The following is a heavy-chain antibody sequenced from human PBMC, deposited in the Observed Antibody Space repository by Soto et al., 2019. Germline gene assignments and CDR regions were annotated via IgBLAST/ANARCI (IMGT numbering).Heavy chain of an antibody. J-gene: IGHJ4*02. CDR2: IYWDDDK. D-gene: IGHD3-3*01. CDR1: GFSLTTRGVG. V-gene: IGHV2-5*02. CDR3: AHRVLRTVFGLVTTTASYFDF. Sequence: QITLNESGPTPVKPRQTLTLTCTFSGFSLTTRGVGVGWIRQSPGKPPEWLALIYWDDDKRYSPSLKSRLTITKDTSKNQVVLTMADLDPADTATYYCAHRVLRTVFGLVTTTASYFDFWGQGTPVAVSS.